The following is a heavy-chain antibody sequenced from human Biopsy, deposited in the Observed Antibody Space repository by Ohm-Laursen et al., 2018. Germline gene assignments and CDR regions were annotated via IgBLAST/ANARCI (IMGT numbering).Heavy chain of an antibody. CDR2: IYFTGRT. CDR1: GGSISSYY. Sequence: SDTLALTCTVSGGSISSYYWTWIRQPPGKALEWIGYIYFTGRTSYNPSLKSRVTMSVNTSKKQFSLRLSSVTAADTAVYYCARDSGILNYGNFKYYHYYGMDVWGQGTKVTVSS. V-gene: IGHV4-59*01. J-gene: IGHJ6*02. D-gene: IGHD4-11*01. CDR3: ARDSGILNYGNFKYYHYYGMDV.